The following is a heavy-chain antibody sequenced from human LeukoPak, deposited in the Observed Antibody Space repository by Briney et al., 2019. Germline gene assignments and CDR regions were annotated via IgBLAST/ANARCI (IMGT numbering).Heavy chain of an antibody. CDR1: GYTFTSYD. CDR3: ARDSGGFDYGDYGEYFQH. Sequence: ASVKVSCKASGYTFTSYDINWVRQATGQGLEWMGWMNPNSGNTGYAQKFQGRVTITRNTSISTAYMELSSLRSEDTAVYYCARDSGGFDYGDYGEYFQHWGQGTLVTVSS. V-gene: IGHV1-8*03. D-gene: IGHD4-17*01. CDR2: MNPNSGNT. J-gene: IGHJ1*01.